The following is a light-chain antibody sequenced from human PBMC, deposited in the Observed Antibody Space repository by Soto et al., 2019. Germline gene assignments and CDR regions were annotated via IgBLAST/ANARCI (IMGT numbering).Light chain of an antibody. CDR1: QGFSNY. Sequence: DIQMTQSPSSLSASVGDRVTITCRASQGFSNYLAWYQQKPGKVPKLLIYAASTLQSGVPSRFSGSGSGKDFTLTIRSLQPEEVATYYCQKYNSAPPTFGQGTKVEIK. J-gene: IGKJ1*01. CDR2: AAS. CDR3: QKYNSAPPT. V-gene: IGKV1-27*01.